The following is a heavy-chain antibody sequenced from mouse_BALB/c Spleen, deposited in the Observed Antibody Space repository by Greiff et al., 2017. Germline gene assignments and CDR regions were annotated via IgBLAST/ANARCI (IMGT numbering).Heavy chain of an antibody. Sequence: EVHLVESGPGLVKPSQSLSLTCTVTGYSITSDYAWNWIRQFPGNKLEWMGYISYSGSTSYNPSLKSRISITRDTSKNQFFLQLNSVTTEDTATYYCARWDYRYAGFGDYWGQGTTLTVSS. CDR3: ARWDYRYAGFGDY. D-gene: IGHD2-14*01. J-gene: IGHJ2*01. CDR1: GYSITSDYA. CDR2: ISYSGST. V-gene: IGHV3-2*02.